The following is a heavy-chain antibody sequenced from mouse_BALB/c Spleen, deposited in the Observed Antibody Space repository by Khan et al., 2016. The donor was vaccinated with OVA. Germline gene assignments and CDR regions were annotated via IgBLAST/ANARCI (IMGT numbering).Heavy chain of an antibody. V-gene: IGHV1-4*01. Sequence: QIQLVQSGAELARPGASVKMSCKASGYTFTSYTIHWIKLRPGQGLEWIGYINPSNGYTNYNQKFKDKATLTADKSSTTAYMPLSSLTSDDSAVDNCVRDGACYRNDVWVAYWGQGTLVTVSA. D-gene: IGHD2-14*01. CDR1: GYTFTSYT. CDR3: VRDGACYRNDVWVAY. J-gene: IGHJ3*01. CDR2: INPSNGYT.